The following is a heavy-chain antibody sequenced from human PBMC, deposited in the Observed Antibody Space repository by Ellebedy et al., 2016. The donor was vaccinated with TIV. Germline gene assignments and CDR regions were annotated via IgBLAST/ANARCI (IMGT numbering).Heavy chain of an antibody. CDR1: GYNFPNYW. D-gene: IGHD4-17*01. J-gene: IGHJ3*02. Sequence: PGGSLRLSCNGSGYNFPNYWIGWLRQMPGKGLEWMAIIYPGDSDSKYSPSFQGRVTISVDKSISTAYLQWSSLKASDTAMYYCARSLVGDFRAFEIWGQGTMVTVSS. V-gene: IGHV5-51*01. CDR3: ARSLVGDFRAFEI. CDR2: IYPGDSDS.